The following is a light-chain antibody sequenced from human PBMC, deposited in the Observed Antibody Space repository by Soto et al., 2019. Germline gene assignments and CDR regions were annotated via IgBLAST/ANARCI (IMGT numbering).Light chain of an antibody. CDR1: QSISSN. Sequence: DIQMTQSPSSLSASVGDRVTITCRASQSISSNLNWYQQKAGKAPKLLIYAASSFQSGVPSRFSGSGSGTDFSLTISSLQPEDCAIYFCQQSYSTPYTFGQGTKLEIK. J-gene: IGKJ2*01. CDR2: AAS. CDR3: QQSYSTPYT. V-gene: IGKV1-39*01.